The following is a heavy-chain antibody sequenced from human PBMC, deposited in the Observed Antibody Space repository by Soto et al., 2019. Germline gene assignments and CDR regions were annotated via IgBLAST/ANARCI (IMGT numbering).Heavy chain of an antibody. V-gene: IGHV1-69*06. Sequence: VQLVESGGGLVQPGGSLRLSCAASGFTFSSYAISWVRQAPGQGLEWMGGIIPIFGTANYAQKFQGRVTITADKSTSTAYMELSSLRSEDTAVYYCARLSSYGPPDDYWGQGTLVTVSS. CDR2: IIPIFGTA. D-gene: IGHD5-18*01. CDR1: GFTFSSYA. J-gene: IGHJ4*02. CDR3: ARLSSYGPPDDY.